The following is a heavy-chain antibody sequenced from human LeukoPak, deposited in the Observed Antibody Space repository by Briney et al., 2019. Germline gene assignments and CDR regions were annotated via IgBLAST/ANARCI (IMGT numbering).Heavy chain of an antibody. Sequence: GGSLRLSCAASGFTFSSYAMSWVRQAPGKGLAWVSTISGGSGSTYCADSVKGRFTISRDNSKNTLYLQMNSLRAEDTAVYYCAKQRDYYDSSGYYRGYYFDYWGQGTLVTVSS. J-gene: IGHJ4*02. D-gene: IGHD3-22*01. V-gene: IGHV3-23*01. CDR2: ISGGSGST. CDR3: AKQRDYYDSSGYYRGYYFDY. CDR1: GFTFSSYA.